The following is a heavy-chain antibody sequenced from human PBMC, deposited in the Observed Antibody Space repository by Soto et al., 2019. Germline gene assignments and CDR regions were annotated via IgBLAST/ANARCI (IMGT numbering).Heavy chain of an antibody. J-gene: IGHJ4*02. V-gene: IGHV1-3*01. D-gene: IGHD3-16*01. CDR2: INVGNGNT. Sequence: QAQLVQSGAEAKQPGASVRVSCKASGYTFTDFALHWVRQAPGQGLERMGWINVGNGNTGYSRKFQGRVTTDRDMSATTEYIEVTSLSAEDTAIYYCAREGAHYAPFDLWRQGPLVTVSS. CDR1: GYTFTDFA. CDR3: AREGAHYAPFDL.